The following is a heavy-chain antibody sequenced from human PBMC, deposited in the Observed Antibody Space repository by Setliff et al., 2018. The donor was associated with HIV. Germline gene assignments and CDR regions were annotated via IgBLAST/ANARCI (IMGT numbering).Heavy chain of an antibody. D-gene: IGHD6-13*01. V-gene: IGHV4-4*07. CDR1: GGSISSYY. CDR2: IYTSGST. Sequence: SETLSLTCTVSGGSISSYYWSWIRQPAGKGLEWIGRIYTSGSTNYNPSLKSRVTMSVDTSKNQFSLKLSSVTAADTAVYYCAGGRGSSSSWPIDYWGQGTLVTVSS. J-gene: IGHJ4*02. CDR3: AGGRGSSSSWPIDY.